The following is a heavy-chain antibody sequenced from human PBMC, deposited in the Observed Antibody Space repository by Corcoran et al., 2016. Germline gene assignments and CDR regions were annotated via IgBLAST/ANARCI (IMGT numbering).Heavy chain of an antibody. CDR1: GGTFSSYA. V-gene: IGHV1-69*01. CDR3: ASSPNLGGMDV. CDR2: IIPIFGTA. J-gene: IGHJ6*02. Sequence: QVQLVQSGAEVKKPGSSVKVSCKASGGTFSSYAINWVRQAPGQGLEWMGGIIPIFGTANYARKFQGRVTITADEPTTTAYMELSSLRSEDTAVYFCASSPNLGGMDVWGQGTTVTVSS. D-gene: IGHD7-27*01.